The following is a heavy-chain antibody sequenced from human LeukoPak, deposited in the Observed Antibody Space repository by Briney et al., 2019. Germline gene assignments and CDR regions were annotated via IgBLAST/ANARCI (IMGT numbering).Heavy chain of an antibody. CDR1: GFTFSSYG. J-gene: IGHJ4*02. D-gene: IGHD5-24*01. CDR2: IRYDGSNK. Sequence: PGGSLRLSCAASGFTFSSYGMHWVRQAPGKGLEWVAFIRYDGSNKYYADSVKGRFTISRDNSKNTLYLQMNSLRAEDTAVYYCAEEPLGYREFEGYFDYWGQGTLVTVSS. CDR3: AEEPLGYREFEGYFDY. V-gene: IGHV3-30*02.